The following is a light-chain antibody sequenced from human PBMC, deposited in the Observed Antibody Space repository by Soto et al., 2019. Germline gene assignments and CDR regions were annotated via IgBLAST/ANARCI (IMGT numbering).Light chain of an antibody. CDR3: GKGDSSLVIFV. J-gene: IGLJ1*01. V-gene: IGLV1-51*02. Sequence: QSVLTQPPSVSAAPGQKVTMSCSGGSSNIGNYYVSWHQQLPGTAPKLLIYENDKRPSGIPDRFSGSKSGTSATLGITGPQTGEGGDYYWGKGDSSLVIFVCGTGNRVT. CDR2: END. CDR1: SSNIGNYY.